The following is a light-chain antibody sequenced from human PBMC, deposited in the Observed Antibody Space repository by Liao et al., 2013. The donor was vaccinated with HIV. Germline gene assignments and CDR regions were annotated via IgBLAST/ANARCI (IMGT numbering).Light chain of an antibody. J-gene: IGLJ3*02. Sequence: SYELIQPPSVSVARGKTARITCGGDSVGSEVVHWYQQKPGQAPVLLVNRDSDLPSVTLERFTDSKSGNTATLTITRVEAGDEADYYCQMWDYTTDHWVFGGGTDTDRP. V-gene: IGLV3-21*03. CDR3: QMWDYTTDHWV. CDR1: SVGSEV. CDR2: RDS.